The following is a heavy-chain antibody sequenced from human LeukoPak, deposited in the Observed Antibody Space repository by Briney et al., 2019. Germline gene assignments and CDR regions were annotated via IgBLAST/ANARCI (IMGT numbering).Heavy chain of an antibody. D-gene: IGHD2-15*01. V-gene: IGHV4-59*08. CDR2: IYYSGST. CDR3: ARQGYCSGGSCPKYYGMDV. CDR1: GGSISSCY. J-gene: IGHJ6*02. Sequence: PSETLSLTCTVSGGSISSCYWSWIRQPPGKGLEWIGYIYYSGSTNYNPSLKSRVTISVDTSKNQFSLKLSSVTAADTAVYYCARQGYCSGGSCPKYYGMDVWGQGTTVTVSS.